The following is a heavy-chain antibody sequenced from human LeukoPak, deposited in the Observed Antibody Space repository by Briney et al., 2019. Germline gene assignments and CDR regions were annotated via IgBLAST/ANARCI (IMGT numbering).Heavy chain of an antibody. CDR3: ARSYGDFIFDY. D-gene: IGHD4-17*01. V-gene: IGHV4-39*01. CDR2: IYYSGST. Sequence: SETLSLTCTASGGSISSSSYYWGWIRQPPGKGLEWIGSIYYSGSTYYNPSLKSRVTISVDTSKNQFSLKLSSVTAADTAVYYCARSYGDFIFDYWGQGTLVTVSS. J-gene: IGHJ4*02. CDR1: GGSISSSSYY.